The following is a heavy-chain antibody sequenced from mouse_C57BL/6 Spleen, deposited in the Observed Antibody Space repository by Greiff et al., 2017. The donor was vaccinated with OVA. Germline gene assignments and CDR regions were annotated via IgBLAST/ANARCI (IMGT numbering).Heavy chain of an antibody. CDR1: GYTFTDYE. J-gene: IGHJ2*01. V-gene: IGHV1-15*01. Sequence: VKLQESGAELVRPGASVTLSCKASGYTFTDYEMHWVKQTPVHGLEWIGAIDPETGGTAYNQKFKGKAILTADKSSSTAYMELRSLTSEDSAVYYCTRKGEYLYYFDYWGQGTTLTVSS. CDR3: TRKGEYLYYFDY. CDR2: IDPETGGT. D-gene: IGHD2-10*02.